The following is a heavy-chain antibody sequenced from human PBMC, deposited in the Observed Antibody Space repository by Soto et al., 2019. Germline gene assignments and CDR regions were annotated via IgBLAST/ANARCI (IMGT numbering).Heavy chain of an antibody. CDR1: GGSISSADYF. CDR2: ISSIGST. CDR3: ARGLVIRPYYYHGMDV. J-gene: IGHJ6*02. V-gene: IGHV4-30-4*01. D-gene: IGHD3-9*01. Sequence: QVQLQESGPGLVKPSQTLSPTCTVSGGSISSADYFWSWIRQSPGKGLEWIGYISSIGSTYYNPSLKSRVSVSRDTSKNQFSLKLSSVTTTDTAVYYCARGLVIRPYYYHGMDVWGQGTTVTVSS.